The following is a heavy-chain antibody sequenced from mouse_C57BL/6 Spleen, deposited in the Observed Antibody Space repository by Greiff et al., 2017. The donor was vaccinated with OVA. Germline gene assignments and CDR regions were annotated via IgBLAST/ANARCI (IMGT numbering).Heavy chain of an antibody. CDR1: GYTFTSYW. V-gene: IGHV1-61*01. J-gene: IGHJ2*01. CDR3: ARYDNYFDY. D-gene: IGHD2-12*01. Sequence: QVQLQQPGAELVRPGSSVKLSCKASGYTFTSYWMDWVKQRPGQGLEWIGNIYPSDSETHYNQKFKDKATLTVDKSSSTAYMQLSSLTSEDSAVYYCARYDNYFDYWGQGTTRTVSS. CDR2: IYPSDSET.